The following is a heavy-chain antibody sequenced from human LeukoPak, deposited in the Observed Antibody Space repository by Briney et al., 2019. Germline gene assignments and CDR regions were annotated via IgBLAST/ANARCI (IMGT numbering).Heavy chain of an antibody. CDR3: AKDRVPLAARPLHFDY. D-gene: IGHD6-6*01. V-gene: IGHV3-23*01. CDR1: GFTFSSYA. Sequence: GGSLRLSCAASGFTFSSYAMSWVRQAPGKGLEWVSAISGSGGSTYYADSVKGRFTISRDNSKNTLYLQMNSLRAEDTAVYYCAKDRVPLAARPLHFDYWGQGTLVTVSS. J-gene: IGHJ4*02. CDR2: ISGSGGST.